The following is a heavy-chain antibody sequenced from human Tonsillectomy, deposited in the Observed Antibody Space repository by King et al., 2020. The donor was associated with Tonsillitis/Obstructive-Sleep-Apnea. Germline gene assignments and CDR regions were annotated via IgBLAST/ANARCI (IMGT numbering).Heavy chain of an antibody. V-gene: IGHV3-30*04. D-gene: IGHD3-16*01. J-gene: IGHJ4*02. CDR3: ARGDRGLYFDYVWGSEPFED. Sequence: VQLVESGGGVVQPGRSLRLSCAASGFAFSTYAMHWVRQAPGKGLEWVAVISYDGSNKYYADSVKGRFTISRDNSKNTLYLQMNSLRAEDTAVYYCARGDRGLYFDYVWGSEPFEDWGQGTLVTVSS. CDR1: GFAFSTYA. CDR2: ISYDGSNK.